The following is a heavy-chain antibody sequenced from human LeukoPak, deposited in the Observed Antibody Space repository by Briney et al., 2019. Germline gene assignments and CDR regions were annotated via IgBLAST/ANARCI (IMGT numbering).Heavy chain of an antibody. V-gene: IGHV3-15*01. CDR1: GFKFKDSW. CDR2: IKSKTAGETT. Sequence: PGGSLRLSCAASGFKFKDSWMSWVRQAPGKGLEWVGRIKSKTAGETTDYAAAVTGRFTISRDDSRNTLYLQINSLKTEDTGVYYCTTEPRDWGRGTLVTVSS. J-gene: IGHJ1*01. CDR3: TTEPRD.